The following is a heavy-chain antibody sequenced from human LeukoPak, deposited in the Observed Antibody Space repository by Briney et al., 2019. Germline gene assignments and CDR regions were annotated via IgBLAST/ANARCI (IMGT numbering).Heavy chain of an antibody. V-gene: IGHV4-39*01. CDR1: GASISSSDYS. D-gene: IGHD5-18*01. CDR3: ARPTRGYSYGMDS. J-gene: IGHJ4*02. Sequence: NPSETLSLTCTVSGASISSSDYSWGWIRQPPGKALEWIGSMYSSGRTYFNPSLKSRVTISIDTSKNQFSLKLTSVTAADTAVYYCARPTRGYSYGMDSWGQGTLVTVSS. CDR2: MYSSGRT.